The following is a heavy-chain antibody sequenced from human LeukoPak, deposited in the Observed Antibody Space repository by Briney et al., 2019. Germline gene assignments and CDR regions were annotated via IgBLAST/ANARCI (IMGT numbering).Heavy chain of an antibody. CDR1: GGTFSSYA. D-gene: IGHD3-22*01. J-gene: IGHJ6*02. V-gene: IGHV1-69*01. CDR3: ARGGTMSRYYYYGMDV. CDR2: IIPIFGTA. Sequence: SVKVSCKASGGTFSSYAISWVRQAPGQGLEWMGGIIPIFGTANYAQKFQGRVTITADESTNTAYMELSSLRSEDTAVYYCARGGTMSRYYYYGMDVWGQGTTVTVSS.